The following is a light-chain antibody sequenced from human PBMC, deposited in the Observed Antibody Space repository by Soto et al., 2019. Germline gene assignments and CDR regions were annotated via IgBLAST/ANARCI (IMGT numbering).Light chain of an antibody. CDR3: QQYYGNPPYT. CDR1: QTVLDSSNNKNH. J-gene: IGKJ2*01. Sequence: DIVLTQSSDSLAVSLGERATINCKSSQTVLDSSNNKNHLAWYQQKQGQPPKLLIYWASTRESGVPDRFSGSGSGTDFTLTISSLQAEDVAIYYCQQYYGNPPYTFGQGTKLEIK. V-gene: IGKV4-1*01. CDR2: WAS.